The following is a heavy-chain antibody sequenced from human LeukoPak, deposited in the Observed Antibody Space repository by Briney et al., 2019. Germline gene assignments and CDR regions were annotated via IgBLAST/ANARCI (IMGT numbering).Heavy chain of an antibody. Sequence: ASETLSLTCTVSGGSISSYYWSWIRQPAGKGLEWIGRIYTSGSTNYNPSLKSRVTMSVDTSKNQLSLKLSSVTAADTAVYYCARDRGIAARLYYFDYWGQGTLVTVPS. CDR2: IYTSGST. D-gene: IGHD6-6*01. V-gene: IGHV4-4*07. J-gene: IGHJ4*02. CDR3: ARDRGIAARLYYFDY. CDR1: GGSISSYY.